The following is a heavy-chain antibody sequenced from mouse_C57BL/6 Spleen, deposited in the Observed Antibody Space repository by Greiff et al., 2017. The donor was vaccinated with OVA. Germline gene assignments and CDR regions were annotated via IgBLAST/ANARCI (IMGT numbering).Heavy chain of an antibody. D-gene: IGHD2-1*01. CDR1: GFTFSDYG. CDR2: ISSGSSTI. CDR3: ARSGNYWYAMDY. J-gene: IGHJ4*01. Sequence: EVKLVESGGGLVKPGGSLKLSCAASGFTFSDYGMHWVRQAPEKGLEWVAYISSGSSTIYYADTVKGRFTISRDNAKNTLFLQMTSLRSEDTAMYYCARSGNYWYAMDYWGQGTSVTGSS. V-gene: IGHV5-17*01.